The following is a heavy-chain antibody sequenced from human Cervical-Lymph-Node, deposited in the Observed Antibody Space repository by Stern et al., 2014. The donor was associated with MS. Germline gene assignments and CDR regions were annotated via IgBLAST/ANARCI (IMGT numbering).Heavy chain of an antibody. Sequence: VQLVESGGGVVPPGRSLRLSCAASGFTFSSYGMHWVRQAPVKGLEWVGFIWHDGSTKYYADSVTGRFAISREHSTNTLYLQMNSLRAEDTAVYYCARDRHDLGYCSGGSCYLPDYWGQGTLVTVSS. CDR3: ARDRHDLGYCSGGSCYLPDY. CDR1: GFTFSSYG. V-gene: IGHV3-33*01. CDR2: IWHDGSTK. J-gene: IGHJ4*02. D-gene: IGHD2-15*01.